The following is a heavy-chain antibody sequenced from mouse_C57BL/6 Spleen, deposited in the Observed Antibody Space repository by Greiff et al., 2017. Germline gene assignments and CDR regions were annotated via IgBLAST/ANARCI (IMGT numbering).Heavy chain of an antibody. CDR3: ARRDYGSSSFDD. V-gene: IGHV1-50*01. J-gene: IGHJ2*01. CDR2: INPSDRDT. Sequence: QQSCTASGYTFTSYWMQWVKQRPGQGLEWIGEINPSDRDTNYYQKFKGKSTFTVDTYSSTAYMQLRSLTSCDSAVYYCARRDYGSSSFDDWGQGTTLTVSS. D-gene: IGHD1-1*01. CDR1: GYTFTSYW.